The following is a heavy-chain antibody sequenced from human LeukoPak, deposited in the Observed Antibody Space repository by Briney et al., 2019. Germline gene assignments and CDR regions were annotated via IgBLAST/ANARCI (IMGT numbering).Heavy chain of an antibody. CDR2: IYTSGST. D-gene: IGHD3-22*01. CDR1: GGSISSGSYY. J-gene: IGHJ4*02. Sequence: PSETLSLTCTVSGGSISSGSYYWSWIRQPAGKGLEWIGRIYTSGSTNYNPSLKSRVTISVDKSKNQFSLKLSSVTAADTAVYYCARNPNGDSSGSFDYWGQGTLVTVSS. V-gene: IGHV4-61*02. CDR3: ARNPNGDSSGSFDY.